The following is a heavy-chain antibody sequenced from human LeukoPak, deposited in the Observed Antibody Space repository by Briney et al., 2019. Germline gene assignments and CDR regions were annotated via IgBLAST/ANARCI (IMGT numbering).Heavy chain of an antibody. CDR2: ISSSSSYI. CDR3: ARGGYYYGQYFGLTDAFDI. D-gene: IGHD3-22*01. J-gene: IGHJ3*02. V-gene: IGHV3-21*01. CDR1: GFTFSSYS. Sequence: GGSLRLSCAASGFTFSSYSMNWVRQAPGKGLEWVSSISSSSSYIYYADSVKGRFTISRDNAKNSLYLQMNCLRAEDTAVYYCARGGYYYGQYFGLTDAFDIWGQGTMVTVSS.